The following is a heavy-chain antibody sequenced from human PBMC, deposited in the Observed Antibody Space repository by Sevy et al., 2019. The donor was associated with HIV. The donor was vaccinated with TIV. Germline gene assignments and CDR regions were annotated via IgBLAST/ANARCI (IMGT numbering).Heavy chain of an antibody. J-gene: IGHJ4*02. Sequence: GGSLRLSCAASGFSFSTYAMTWVRQAPGKGLEWVSGISGSGTSRYYTDSVKGRFTISRDNSKNTVYLQMNNLRAEDTAVYYCGKLSIFGVGGFYDYWGQGTLVSVSS. D-gene: IGHD3-3*01. V-gene: IGHV3-23*01. CDR3: GKLSIFGVGGFYDY. CDR1: GFSFSTYA. CDR2: ISGSGTSR.